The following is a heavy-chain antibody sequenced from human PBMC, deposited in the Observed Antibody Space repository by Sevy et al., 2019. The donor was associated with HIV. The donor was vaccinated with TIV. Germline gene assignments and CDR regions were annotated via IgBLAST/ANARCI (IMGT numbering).Heavy chain of an antibody. D-gene: IGHD6-6*01. CDR3: TGQSIAARPGDVDY. Sequence: GGSLRLSCTASGFTFGDYAMSWFRQAPGKGLEWVGLIRSKAYGGTTEYAASVKGRFTISRDDSKSIAYLQMNSLKTEDTAVYYCTGQSIAARPGDVDYWGQGTLVTVSS. J-gene: IGHJ4*02. CDR2: IRSKAYGGTT. V-gene: IGHV3-49*03. CDR1: GFTFGDYA.